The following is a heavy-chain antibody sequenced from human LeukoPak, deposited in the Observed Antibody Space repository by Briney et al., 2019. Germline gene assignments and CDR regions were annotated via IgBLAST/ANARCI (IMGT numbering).Heavy chain of an antibody. CDR2: IYYSGST. Sequence: SETLSLTCTVSGGSISSYYWSWIRQPPGKGLEWIGYIYYSGSTNYNPSLKSRVTISVDTSKNQFSLKLSSVTAADTAVYYSARVSRGGLVGYWGQGTLVTVSS. D-gene: IGHD6-19*01. J-gene: IGHJ4*02. CDR3: ARVSRGGLVGY. CDR1: GGSISSYY. V-gene: IGHV4-59*01.